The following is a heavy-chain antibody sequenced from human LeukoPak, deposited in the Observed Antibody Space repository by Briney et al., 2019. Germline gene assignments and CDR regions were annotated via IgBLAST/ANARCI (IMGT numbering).Heavy chain of an antibody. CDR3: ARVGKLTRYYYYYMDV. D-gene: IGHD7-27*01. Sequence: ASVKVSCKASGYTFTSYDTNWVRQATGQGLEWMGWMNPNSGNTGYAQKFQGRVTMTRNTSISTAYMELSSLRSEDTAVYYCARVGKLTRYYYYYMDVWGKGTTVTVSS. J-gene: IGHJ6*03. CDR2: MNPNSGNT. CDR1: GYTFTSYD. V-gene: IGHV1-8*01.